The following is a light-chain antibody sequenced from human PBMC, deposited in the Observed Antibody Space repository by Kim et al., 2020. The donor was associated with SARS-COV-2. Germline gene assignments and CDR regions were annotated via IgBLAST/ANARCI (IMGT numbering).Light chain of an antibody. V-gene: IGLV1-47*02. Sequence: GQTVTISCSGSSSNIGSNFECWCQQRPGTAPKLLIFSSNQRPSGVPDRFSGSKSGTSASLAISGLRSEDEADYYCAAWDDSLSGPVFGGGTQLTVL. CDR1: SSNIGSNF. CDR3: AAWDDSLSGPV. CDR2: SSN. J-gene: IGLJ2*01.